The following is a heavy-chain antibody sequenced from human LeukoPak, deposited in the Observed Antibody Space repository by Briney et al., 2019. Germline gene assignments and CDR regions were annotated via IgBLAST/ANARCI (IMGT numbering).Heavy chain of an antibody. CDR2: IYYSGST. D-gene: IGHD4-23*01. Sequence: SETLSLTCAVYGGSFSGYYWSWIRQPPGKGLEWIGSIYYSGSTYYNPSLKSRVTISVDTSKNQFSLKLSSVTAADTAVYYCARLHDYGGKLDYWGQGTLVTVSS. V-gene: IGHV4-34*01. J-gene: IGHJ4*02. CDR1: GGSFSGYY. CDR3: ARLHDYGGKLDY.